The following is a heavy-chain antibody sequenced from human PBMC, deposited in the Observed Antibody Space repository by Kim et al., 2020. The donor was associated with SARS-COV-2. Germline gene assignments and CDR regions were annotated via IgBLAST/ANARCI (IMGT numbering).Heavy chain of an antibody. J-gene: IGHJ4*02. CDR3: VKDAYHAAFDH. CDR1: GFTFSRYN. CDR2: ISKDGSKS. D-gene: IGHD3-16*01. Sequence: GGSLRLSCAASGFTFSRYNMHWVRQAPGKGLEWMALISKDGSKSYYADSVKGRFIFSRDNSRNTLYLQLNSLRAEDTALYYCVKDAYHAAFDHWGQGTLVTVSS. V-gene: IGHV3-30*18.